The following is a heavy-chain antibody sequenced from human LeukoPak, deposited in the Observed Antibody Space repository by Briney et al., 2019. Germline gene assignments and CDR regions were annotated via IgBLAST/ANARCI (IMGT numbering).Heavy chain of an antibody. V-gene: IGHV3-48*01. D-gene: IGHD6-19*01. CDR2: IKSTSDTI. CDR1: GFTFSSYT. J-gene: IGHJ4*02. Sequence: GGSLRLSCAASGFTFSSYTMYWFRKAPGKGLEWVSNIKSTSDTIYYADSVKGRFTISRDNAKNSLYLQMNSLRAEDTAVYYCARDSGRSGWYADNWGQGTLVTVSS. CDR3: ARDSGRSGWYADN.